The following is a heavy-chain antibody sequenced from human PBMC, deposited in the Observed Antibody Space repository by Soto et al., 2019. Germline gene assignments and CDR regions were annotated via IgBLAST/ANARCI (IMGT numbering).Heavy chain of an antibody. CDR2: ISSSSSTI. CDR3: ARDMRPGRYCSSNSCYPSDAFDI. D-gene: IGHD2-2*01. J-gene: IGHJ3*02. V-gene: IGHV3-48*01. Sequence: EVQLVESGGGLVQPGGSLRLSCAASGFTFSSYSMNWVRQAPGKGLEWVSYISSSSSTIYYADSVKGRFTISRDNAKNSLYLQMNSLRAEDRAVYYCARDMRPGRYCSSNSCYPSDAFDIWGQGTMVTVSS. CDR1: GFTFSSYS.